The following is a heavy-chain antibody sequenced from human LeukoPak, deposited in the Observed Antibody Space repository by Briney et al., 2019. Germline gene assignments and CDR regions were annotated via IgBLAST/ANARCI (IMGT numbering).Heavy chain of an antibody. D-gene: IGHD3-16*01. CDR2: IYYIGST. J-gene: IGHJ4*02. CDR1: GGSISSYY. Sequence: SETLSLTCSVSGGSISSYYWNWIRQPPGKGLEWIGNIYYIGSTYYNPSLKSRVTISVDTSKNQFSLKLSSVTAADTAVYYCARQGEGEVSTHAVDCWSQGTLVTVSS. V-gene: IGHV4-59*04. CDR3: ARQGEGEVSTHAVDC.